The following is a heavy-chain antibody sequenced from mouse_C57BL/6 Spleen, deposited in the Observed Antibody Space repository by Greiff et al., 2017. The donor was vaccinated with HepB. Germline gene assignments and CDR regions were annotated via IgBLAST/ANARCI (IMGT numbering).Heavy chain of an antibody. V-gene: IGHV1-82*01. CDR2: SYPGDGDT. CDR1: GYAFSSSW. CDR3: ARLESPYYAMDY. J-gene: IGHJ4*01. Sequence: VQGVESGPELVKPGASVKISCKASGYAFSSSWMNWVKQRPGKGLEWIGRSYPGDGDTNYNGKFKGKATLTADKSSSTAYMQLSSLTSEDSAVYFCARLESPYYAMDYWGQGTSVTVSS.